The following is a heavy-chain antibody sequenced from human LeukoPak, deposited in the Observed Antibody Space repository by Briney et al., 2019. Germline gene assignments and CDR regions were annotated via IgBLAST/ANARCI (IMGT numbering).Heavy chain of an antibody. CDR1: GSTVSSNY. V-gene: IGHV3-66*01. CDR2: IYSGGST. D-gene: IGHD6-13*01. Sequence: GGSLRLSCAASGSTVSSNYMSWVRQAPGKGLEWVSVIYSGGSTYYADSVKGRFTISRDNSKNTLYLQMNSLRAEDTAVYYCARDRVAAAGRTEAFDIWGQGTMVTVTS. CDR3: ARDRVAAAGRTEAFDI. J-gene: IGHJ3*02.